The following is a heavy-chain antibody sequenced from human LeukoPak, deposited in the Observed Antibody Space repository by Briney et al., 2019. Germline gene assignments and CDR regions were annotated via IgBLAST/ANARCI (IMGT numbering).Heavy chain of an antibody. V-gene: IGHV4-59*01. CDR3: AGTGLFFDY. CDR2: MYYSGGA. D-gene: IGHD7-27*01. Sequence: SETLSLTCRVSGASISGYYWSWIRQPPGKGLEWIGHMYYSGGATYNPSLKSRVSISLDTSKKHFSLKLSSVTAADTAVYYCAGTGLFFDYWSQGTLVTVSS. CDR1: GASISGYY. J-gene: IGHJ4*02.